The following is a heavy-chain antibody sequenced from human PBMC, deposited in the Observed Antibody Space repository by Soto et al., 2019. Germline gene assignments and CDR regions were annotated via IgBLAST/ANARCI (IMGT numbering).Heavy chain of an antibody. J-gene: IGHJ6*02. CDR2: IIPVFGTA. D-gene: IGHD4-17*01. Sequence: QVQLVQSGAEVKKPGSSVRVSCKASGGTLSNYGISWVRQAPGQGLEWIGGIIPVFGTANYAQKFQGRVTVSADDDNSKVYVVVTCLQSQHTAGYFCRRGDATKIKVSTYCAKNVWRQGTTVSVS. CDR1: GGTLSNYG. V-gene: IGHV1-69*12. CDR3: RRGDATKIKVSTYCAKNV.